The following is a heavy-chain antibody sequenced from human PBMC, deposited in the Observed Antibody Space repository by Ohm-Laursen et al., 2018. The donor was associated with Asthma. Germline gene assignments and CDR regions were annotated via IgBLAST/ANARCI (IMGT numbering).Heavy chain of an antibody. J-gene: IGHJ6*02. CDR1: GFTFSSYG. Sequence: SLRLSCAASGFTFSSYGMHWVRQAPGKGLEWVAVISYDGSNKYYADSVKGRFTIPRDNSKNTLYLQMNSLRAEDTAVYYCAKDLKGYCSSTSCTISYYYGMDVWGQGTTVTVSS. V-gene: IGHV3-30*18. CDR2: ISYDGSNK. D-gene: IGHD2-2*01. CDR3: AKDLKGYCSSTSCTISYYYGMDV.